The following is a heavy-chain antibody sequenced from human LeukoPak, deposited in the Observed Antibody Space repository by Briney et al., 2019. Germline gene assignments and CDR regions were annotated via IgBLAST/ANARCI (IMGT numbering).Heavy chain of an antibody. J-gene: IGHJ4*02. CDR1: GFTFSTYV. CDR3: ASGPPFLKYFEY. V-gene: IGHV3-23*01. Sequence: GSLRLSCAASGFTFSTYVMNWFRQAPGKGLEWVSTISVGAEYVFYADSVKGRFTISRDDSNNALYLQMHSLRAEDTALYYCASGPPFLKYFEYWGQGTLVTVSS. CDR2: ISVGAEYV. D-gene: IGHD3-3*01.